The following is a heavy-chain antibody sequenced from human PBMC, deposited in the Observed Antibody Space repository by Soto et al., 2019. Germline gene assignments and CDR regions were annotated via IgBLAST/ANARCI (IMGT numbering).Heavy chain of an antibody. CDR1: GGTFSSYA. V-gene: IGHV1-69*06. D-gene: IGHD1-7*01. CDR3: ASSELELRSRYSYYCCMDV. Sequence: GAAVKVSCKASGGTFSSYAISWVRQAPGQGLEWMGGIIPIFGTANYAQKFQGRVTITADKSTSTAYMELSSLRSEDTAVYYCASSELELRSRYSYYCCMDVWGQGTTGTASS. CDR2: IIPIFGTA. J-gene: IGHJ6*02.